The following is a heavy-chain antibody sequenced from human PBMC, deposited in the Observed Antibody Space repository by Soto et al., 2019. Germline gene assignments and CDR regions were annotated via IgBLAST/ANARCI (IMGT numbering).Heavy chain of an antibody. CDR3: ARDNSPVVVPAAPEVGAFDI. Sequence: QVQLVQSGGEVKKPGSSVKVSCSVSGGTFRTYTFSWVRQAPGQGLEWMGSIIPLLGITNYAQKFQGRVTIXAXKXANPAYMELSSLTSEDTAIFYCARDNSPVVVPAAPEVGAFDIWGQGTMVIVSS. CDR1: GGTFRTYT. D-gene: IGHD2-15*01. CDR2: IIPLLGIT. V-gene: IGHV1-69*08. J-gene: IGHJ3*02.